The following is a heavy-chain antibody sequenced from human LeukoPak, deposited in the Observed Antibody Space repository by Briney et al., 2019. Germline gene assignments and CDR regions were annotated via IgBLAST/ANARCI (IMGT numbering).Heavy chain of an antibody. V-gene: IGHV3-73*01. J-gene: IGHJ3*02. Sequence: GGSLRLSCAGSGFTLSGSVIHWVRQAAGKGLEWVGRIRSKRNNYATAYAAPVKGRFTISRDDSKNTVYLHMDSLKTEDTALYYCSRLEDTSPIEVALDIWGQGTVVTVSS. CDR1: GFTLSGSV. CDR3: SRLEDTSPIEVALDI. D-gene: IGHD2-2*01. CDR2: IRSKRNNYAT.